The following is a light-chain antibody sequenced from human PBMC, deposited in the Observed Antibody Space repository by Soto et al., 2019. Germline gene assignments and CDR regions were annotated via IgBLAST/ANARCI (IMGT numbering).Light chain of an antibody. J-gene: IGKJ1*01. CDR2: WAS. V-gene: IGKV4-1*01. CDR3: QQYYNTRWT. CDR1: QSVLYSSNNKNS. Sequence: DIVMTQSPDSLAVSLGERATINCKSSQSVLYSSNNKNSVAWYQQKPGQPPQLLIYWASTRESGVPDRFSGSESGTDFTLTISSLQAEDVEVYYCQQYYNTRWTFGQVTKVDIK.